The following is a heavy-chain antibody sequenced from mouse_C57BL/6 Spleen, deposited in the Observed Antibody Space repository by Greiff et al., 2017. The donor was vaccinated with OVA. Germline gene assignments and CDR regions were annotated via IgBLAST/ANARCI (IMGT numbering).Heavy chain of an antibody. CDR2: IYPGDGDT. CDR3: AREPYGSSYYFDY. V-gene: IGHV1-80*01. J-gene: IGHJ2*01. Sequence: VKLMESGAELVKPGASVKISCKASGYAFSSYWMNWVKQRPGKGLEWIGQIYPGDGDTNYNGKFKGKATLTADKSSSTAYMQLSSLTSEDSAVDFCAREPYGSSYYFDYWGQGTTLTVSS. CDR1: GYAFSSYW. D-gene: IGHD1-1*01.